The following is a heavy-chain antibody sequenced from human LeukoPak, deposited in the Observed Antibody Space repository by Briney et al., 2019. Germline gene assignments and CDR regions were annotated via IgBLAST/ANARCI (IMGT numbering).Heavy chain of an antibody. V-gene: IGHV3-48*04. J-gene: IGHJ6*04. CDR2: ISSSGSTI. CDR1: GFTFSSYG. CDR3: ARGYDILTPYAMDV. Sequence: PGGSLRLSCAASGFTFSSYGMSWVRQAPGKGLEWVSYISSSGSTIYYADSVKGRFTISRDNAKNSLYLQMNSLRAEDTAVYYCARGYDILTPYAMDVWGKGTTVTVSP. D-gene: IGHD3-9*01.